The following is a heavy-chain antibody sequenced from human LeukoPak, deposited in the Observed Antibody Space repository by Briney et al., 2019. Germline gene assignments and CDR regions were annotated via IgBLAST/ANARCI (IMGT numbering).Heavy chain of an antibody. CDR2: INPSGGST. D-gene: IGHD3-10*01. V-gene: IGHV1-46*01. CDR3: ARDEFIRRYFDY. Sequence: GASVKVSCKASGYTFTSYYMHWVRQAPGQGLEWMGIINPSGGSTSYAQKFQGRVTMTRVTSTSTVYMELSSLRSEDTAVYYCARDEFIRRYFDYWGQGTLVTVSS. J-gene: IGHJ4*02. CDR1: GYTFTSYY.